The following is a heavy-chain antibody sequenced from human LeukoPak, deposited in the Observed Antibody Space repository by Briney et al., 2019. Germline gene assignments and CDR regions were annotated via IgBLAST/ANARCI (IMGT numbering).Heavy chain of an antibody. Sequence: GGSLRLSCAASGFTFSSYSMNWVRQAPGKGLEWVSYISSSSSTIYYADSVKGRFTISRDNAKNSLYLQMNSLRAEDTAFYYCARAVVINFYYYYMDVWGKGTTVTVSS. V-gene: IGHV3-48*04. CDR3: ARAVVINFYYYYMDV. CDR1: GFTFSSYS. D-gene: IGHD2-21*01. J-gene: IGHJ6*03. CDR2: ISSSSSTI.